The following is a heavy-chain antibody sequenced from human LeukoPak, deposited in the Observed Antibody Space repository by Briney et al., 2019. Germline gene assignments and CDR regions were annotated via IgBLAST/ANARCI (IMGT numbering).Heavy chain of an antibody. V-gene: IGHV3-33*01. CDR2: IWYDGSNK. D-gene: IGHD3-3*01. J-gene: IGHJ4*02. CDR1: GFTFSSYG. Sequence: GGSLRLSCAASGFTFSSYGMHWVRQAPGKGLEWVAVIWYDGSNKYYADSVKGRFTISRDNSKNTLYLQMNSLRAEDTAVYYCARTVYDFWSGYSDYWGQGPWSPSPQ. CDR3: ARTVYDFWSGYSDY.